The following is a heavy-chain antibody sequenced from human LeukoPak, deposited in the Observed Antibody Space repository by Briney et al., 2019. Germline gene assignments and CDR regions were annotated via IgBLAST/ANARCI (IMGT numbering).Heavy chain of an antibody. CDR3: ARALEAVGGLRLVGALDN. CDR2: ISFDGSNS. Sequence: PGGSLRLSCAASGFTVSTYAIHWVRQAPGKGLEWVALISFDGSNSHYADSVKGRFTISRDNSKNTQYLQMNSLRPEDTAVYYCARALEAVGGLRLVGALDNWGQGSLVTVSS. V-gene: IGHV3-30*14. D-gene: IGHD5-12*01. J-gene: IGHJ4*02. CDR1: GFTVSTYA.